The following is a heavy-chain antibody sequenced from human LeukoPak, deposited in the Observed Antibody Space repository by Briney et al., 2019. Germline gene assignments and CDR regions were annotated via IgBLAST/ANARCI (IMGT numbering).Heavy chain of an antibody. CDR2: LYYSGKT. J-gene: IGHJ4*02. Sequence: PSDTLSLTCIISGGYISSTTYYWGWIRQPPGKGLEWIGTLYYSGKTYYNPSLKSRVTISVDTSKNQFSLKLSSVTAADTAVYYCARTRGYSYGPQNRSWGYWGQGTLVTVSS. CDR3: ARTRGYSYGPQNRSWGY. V-gene: IGHV4-39*07. CDR1: GGYISSTTYY. D-gene: IGHD5-18*01.